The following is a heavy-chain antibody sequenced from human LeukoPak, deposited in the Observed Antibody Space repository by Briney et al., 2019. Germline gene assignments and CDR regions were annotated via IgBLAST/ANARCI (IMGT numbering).Heavy chain of an antibody. Sequence: PGGSLRLSCVTSGFTFSSSGMHWVRQVPGKGLEWVADIWYDGSRKFYTASVKDRFTVSRDNVKNTLYLQMDSLSVADTAVYYCAKDADQYADSYYDWWGQGTLVTVSS. V-gene: IGHV3-33*06. CDR2: IWYDGSRK. CDR1: GFTFSSSG. CDR3: AKDADQYADSYYDW. D-gene: IGHD4-17*01. J-gene: IGHJ4*02.